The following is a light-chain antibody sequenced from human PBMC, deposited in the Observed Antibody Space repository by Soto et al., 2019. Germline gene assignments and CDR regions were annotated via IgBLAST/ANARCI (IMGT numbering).Light chain of an antibody. CDR2: DES. CDR3: QQYNSWPIT. CDR1: QSVSNN. Sequence: EIILSQSPATLSLSQGERATLSCRASQSVSNNYLSWYQQKPGQDPRLLIYDESNRANGIPDRFSGSGSGTEFTLPTTSLQSEDFAVYYCQQYNSWPITFGQGTRLEIK. J-gene: IGKJ5*01. V-gene: IGKV3D-15*01.